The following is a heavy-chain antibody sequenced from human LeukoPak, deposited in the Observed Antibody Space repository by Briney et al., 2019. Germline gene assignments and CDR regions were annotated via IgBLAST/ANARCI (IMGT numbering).Heavy chain of an antibody. CDR3: AKCLGMPYNWFDP. Sequence: GGSLRLSCAASGFTFSSYAMSWVRQAPGKGLEWVSVIDGGGGGTHYADSVKGRFIISRDNSKNTLYLQINSLRADDTAVYYCAKCLGMPYNWFDPWGQGTLVTVSS. J-gene: IGHJ5*02. V-gene: IGHV3-23*01. D-gene: IGHD1-26*01. CDR1: GFTFSSYA. CDR2: IDGGGGGT.